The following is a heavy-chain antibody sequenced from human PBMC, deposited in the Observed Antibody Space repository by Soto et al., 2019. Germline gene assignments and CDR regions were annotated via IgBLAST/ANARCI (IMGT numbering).Heavy chain of an antibody. CDR1: GYSFTRFG. J-gene: IGHJ4*02. Sequence: QVQLVQSGAEVKQTGASVRVSCKTSGYSFTRFGISWVRQAPGQGLEWMGWISGYNGNTIAAQKVQERVTMNRDTSTNTFYMEVRSLKSADAAGYFCARDFEAGGQLVGGSAHWGQGTLVTVSS. CDR2: ISGYNGNT. CDR3: ARDFEAGGQLVGGSAH. V-gene: IGHV1-18*01. D-gene: IGHD6-6*01.